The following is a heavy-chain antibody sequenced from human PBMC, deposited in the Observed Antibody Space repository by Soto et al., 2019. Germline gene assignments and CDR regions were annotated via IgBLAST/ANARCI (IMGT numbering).Heavy chain of an antibody. CDR3: ARGTVTPGLDY. D-gene: IGHD4-17*01. CDR1: GGTFGTYT. J-gene: IGHJ4*02. CDR2: IIPILNSV. Sequence: SVKVSCKASGGTFGTYTISWVRQAPGQGLEWMGRIIPILNSVNYAQKFQGRVTITADKTTGTAYMELSSLRSEDTAVYYCARGTVTPGLDYWGQGTLVTVSS. V-gene: IGHV1-69*08.